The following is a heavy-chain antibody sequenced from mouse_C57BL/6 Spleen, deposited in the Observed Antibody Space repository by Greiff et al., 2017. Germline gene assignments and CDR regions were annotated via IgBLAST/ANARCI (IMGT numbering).Heavy chain of an antibody. CDR2: IYPGDGDT. D-gene: IGHD6-1*01. Sequence: QVQLKESGPELVKPGASVKISCKASGYAFSSSWMNWVKPRPGKGLEWIGRIYPGDGDTNYNGKFKGKATLTADKSSSTAYMQLSSLTFEDSAVYFCAAARGGWFAYWGQGTLVTVSA. CDR1: GYAFSSSW. V-gene: IGHV1-82*01. J-gene: IGHJ3*01. CDR3: AAARGGWFAY.